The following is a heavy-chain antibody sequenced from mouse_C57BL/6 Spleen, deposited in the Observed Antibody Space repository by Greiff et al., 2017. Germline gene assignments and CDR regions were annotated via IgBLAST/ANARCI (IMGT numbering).Heavy chain of an antibody. V-gene: IGHV5-9*01. D-gene: IGHD1-1*01. CDR1: GFTFSSYT. CDR3: ARCTTVVAPGYFDV. Sequence: EVQVVESGGGLVKPGGSLKLSCAASGFTFSSYTMSWVRQTPEKRLEWVATISGGGGNTYYPDSVKGRFTISRDNAKNTLYLQMSSLRSEDTALYYCARCTTVVAPGYFDVWGTGTTVTVSS. J-gene: IGHJ1*03. CDR2: ISGGGGNT.